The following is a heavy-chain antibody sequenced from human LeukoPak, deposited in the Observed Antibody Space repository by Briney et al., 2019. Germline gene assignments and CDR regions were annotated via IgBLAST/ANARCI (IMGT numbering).Heavy chain of an antibody. D-gene: IGHD3-3*01. J-gene: IGHJ5*02. CDR2: IYYSGST. V-gene: IGHV4-34*09. CDR3: ARGRVNWFDP. Sequence: SETLSLTCAVYGGSFSDYYWSWIRQPPGKGLEWIGYIYYSGSTYYNPSLKSRVTISVDTSKNQFSLKLSSVTAADTAVYYCARGRVNWFDPWGQGTLVTVSS. CDR1: GGSFSDYY.